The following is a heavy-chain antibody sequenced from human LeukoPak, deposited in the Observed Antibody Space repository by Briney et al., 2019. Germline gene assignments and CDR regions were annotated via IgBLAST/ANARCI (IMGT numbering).Heavy chain of an antibody. Sequence: SETLSLTCAVSGGSISSGGYSWSWIRQPPGKGLEWIGYIYHSGSTYYNPSLKSRVTISVDTSKNQFSLKLSSVTAADTAVYYCARSRITMVRGVNRGTHPTRWGQGTLVTVSS. CDR3: ARSRITMVRGVNRGTHPTR. CDR1: GGSISSGGYS. V-gene: IGHV4-30-2*01. D-gene: IGHD3-10*01. CDR2: IYHSGST. J-gene: IGHJ4*02.